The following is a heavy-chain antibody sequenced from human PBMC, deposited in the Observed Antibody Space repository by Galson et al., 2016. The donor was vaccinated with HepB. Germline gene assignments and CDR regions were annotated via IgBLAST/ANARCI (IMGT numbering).Heavy chain of an antibody. Sequence: SLRLSCAASGITLSDFNMNWVRQAPGKGLQWLSYIDIGDHNRHYANSVRGRFTIFRDSAKNSLYLQMNSLKDEDTAVYYCARGSYARGDVIWGQGTLVTVS. V-gene: IGHV3-48*02. D-gene: IGHD3-16*01. CDR2: IDIGDHNR. CDR3: ARGSYARGDVI. CDR1: GITLSDFN. J-gene: IGHJ4*02.